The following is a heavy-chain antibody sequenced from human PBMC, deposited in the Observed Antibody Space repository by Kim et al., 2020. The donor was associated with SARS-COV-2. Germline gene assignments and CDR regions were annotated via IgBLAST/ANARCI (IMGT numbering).Heavy chain of an antibody. D-gene: IGHD4-17*01. J-gene: IGHJ4*02. CDR3: ARDLRKNKNYGDYIDY. Sequence: VKGRLTNSRDNSKNPLYLKMNSLRAEETAVYYCARDLRKNKNYGDYIDYWGQGTLVTVSS. V-gene: IGHV3-30*07.